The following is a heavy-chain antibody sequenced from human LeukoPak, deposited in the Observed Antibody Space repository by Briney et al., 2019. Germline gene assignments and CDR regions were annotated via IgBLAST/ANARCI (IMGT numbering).Heavy chain of an antibody. V-gene: IGHV3-23*01. J-gene: IGHJ4*02. CDR1: GFTFSSYA. CDR3: ARDRVLPGVGSGFDY. CDR2: ISGSGGST. Sequence: GGSLRLSCAASGFTFSSYAMSWFRQAPGKGLEWVSAISGSGGSTYYADSVKGRFTISRHNSKNTLYLQMNSLRAEDTAVYYCARDRVLPGVGSGFDYWGQGTLVTVSS. D-gene: IGHD3-10*01.